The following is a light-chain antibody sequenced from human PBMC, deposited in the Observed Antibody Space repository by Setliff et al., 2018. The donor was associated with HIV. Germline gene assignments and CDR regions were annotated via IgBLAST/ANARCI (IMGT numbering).Light chain of an antibody. CDR3: QSYDSSLSAL. J-gene: IGLJ2*01. CDR2: GNS. V-gene: IGLV1-40*01. Sequence: LTQPPSVSGAPGQRVTISCTGSSSNIGAGYDVHWYQQLPGTAPKLLIYGNSNRPSGVPDRFSGSKSGTSASLAITGLQAEDEADYYCQSYDSSLSALFGGGTK. CDR1: SSNIGAGYD.